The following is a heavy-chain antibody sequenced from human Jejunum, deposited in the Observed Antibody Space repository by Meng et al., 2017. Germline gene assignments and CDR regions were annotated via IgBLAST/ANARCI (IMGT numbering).Heavy chain of an antibody. CDR2: ISGSGGNT. D-gene: IGHD2-8*01. Sequence: EVQLVESGGGLVPPGGSLRLSCSASGFTFSSYAMSWVRQAPGKGLEWVSTISGSGGNTYYADSVKGRFTISRDNSKNTLYLQMNSLTAEDTAVYYCAKGYCTNGVCYFDYWGQGTLVTVSS. J-gene: IGHJ4*02. CDR1: GFTFSSYA. V-gene: IGHV3-23*04. CDR3: AKGYCTNGVCYFDY.